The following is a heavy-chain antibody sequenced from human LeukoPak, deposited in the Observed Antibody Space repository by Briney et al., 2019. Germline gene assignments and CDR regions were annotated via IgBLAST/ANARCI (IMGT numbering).Heavy chain of an antibody. D-gene: IGHD3-22*01. V-gene: IGHV3-21*01. Sequence: GGSLRLSCAASGFTFSSYSMNWVRQAPGKGLEWVSSISSSSSYIYYADSVKGRFTISRDNAKNSLYLQMNSLRAEDTAVYYCARENNPYYYDSSGQYVPWGQGTLVTVSS. CDR2: ISSSSSYI. J-gene: IGHJ4*02. CDR3: ARENNPYYYDSSGQYVP. CDR1: GFTFSSYS.